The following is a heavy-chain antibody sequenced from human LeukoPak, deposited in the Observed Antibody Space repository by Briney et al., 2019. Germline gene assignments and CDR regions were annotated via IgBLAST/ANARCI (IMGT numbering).Heavy chain of an antibody. Sequence: PSETLSLTCTVSGGSISGYYWGWIRQPAGKGLEWIGRIYSSGDASYNPSLKSRVTISVDTSKNQFSLKLSSVTAADTAVYCCAVEEGAAAGTLRRDDYWGQGTLVTVSS. J-gene: IGHJ4*02. V-gene: IGHV4-4*07. CDR2: IYSSGDA. D-gene: IGHD6-13*01. CDR1: GGSISGYY. CDR3: AVEEGAAAGTLRRDDY.